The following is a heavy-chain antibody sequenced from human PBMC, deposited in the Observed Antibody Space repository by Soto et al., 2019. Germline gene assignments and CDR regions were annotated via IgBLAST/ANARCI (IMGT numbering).Heavy chain of an antibody. CDR3: ASLKYGSGSWGWFDP. J-gene: IGHJ5*02. D-gene: IGHD3-10*01. V-gene: IGHV4-39*01. CDR1: GGSISSSSYY. Sequence: QLQLQESGPGLVKPSETLSLTCTVSGGSISSSSYYWGWIRQPPGKGLEWIGSIYYSGSTYYNPSLKSRVSISVDTSKNQLSLKLSSVTAADTAVYYCASLKYGSGSWGWFDPWGQGTLVTVSS. CDR2: IYYSGST.